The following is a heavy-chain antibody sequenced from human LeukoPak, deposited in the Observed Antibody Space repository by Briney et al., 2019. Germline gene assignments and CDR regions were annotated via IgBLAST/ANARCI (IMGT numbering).Heavy chain of an antibody. J-gene: IGHJ5*02. CDR3: ARDLYGVNWFDP. V-gene: IGHV4-39*07. Sequence: SETLSLTCTVSGGSISSSSYYWGWIRQPPGKGLEWIGSIYYSGSTYYNPSLKSRVTISVGTSKNQFSLKLSSVTAADTAVYYCARDLYGVNWFDPWGQGTLVTVSS. CDR1: GGSISSSSYY. D-gene: IGHD3-3*01. CDR2: IYYSGST.